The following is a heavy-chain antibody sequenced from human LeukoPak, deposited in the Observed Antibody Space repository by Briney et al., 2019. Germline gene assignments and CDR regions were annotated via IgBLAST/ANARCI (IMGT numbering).Heavy chain of an antibody. CDR3: ARDRSDILTGYYSVGY. V-gene: IGHV1-18*01. CDR1: GYTFTSYD. CDR2: MNPNSGNT. J-gene: IGHJ4*02. D-gene: IGHD3-9*01. Sequence: ASVKVSCKASGYTFTSYDINWVRQATGQGLEWMGWMNPNSGNTNYAQKLQGRVTMTTDTSTSTAYMELRSLRSDDTAVYYCARDRSDILTGYYSVGYWGQGTLVTVSS.